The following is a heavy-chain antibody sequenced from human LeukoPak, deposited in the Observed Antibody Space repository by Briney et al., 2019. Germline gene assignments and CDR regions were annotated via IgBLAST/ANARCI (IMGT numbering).Heavy chain of an antibody. V-gene: IGHV1-24*01. J-gene: IGHJ4*02. CDR3: AIIRGNYWDLDY. CDR1: GKTLSQIS. D-gene: IGHD1-7*01. CDR2: LDPEDGET. Sequence: ASVKVSCKVSGKTLSQISMHWVRQAPGKGLEWMGGLDPEDGETIYAQKVQGRVTMTEDTSTDTAYMELSSLRSEDTAVYYCAIIRGNYWDLDYWGQGTLVTVSP.